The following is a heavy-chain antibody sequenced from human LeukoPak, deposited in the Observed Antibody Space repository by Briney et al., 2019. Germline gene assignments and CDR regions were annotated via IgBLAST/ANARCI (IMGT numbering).Heavy chain of an antibody. CDR1: GYTFTRHY. Sequence: EASVKVSCKASGYTFTRHYMNWVRQAPGQGLEWMGKINPSSGGTGYAQKFQGRVTMTRDTSTSTVYMELTSLRSEDTAVYYCATRDYCTGGSCYSPFDFWGQGTLVTVSS. CDR2: INPSSGGT. J-gene: IGHJ4*02. V-gene: IGHV1-46*01. D-gene: IGHD2-15*01. CDR3: ATRDYCTGGSCYSPFDF.